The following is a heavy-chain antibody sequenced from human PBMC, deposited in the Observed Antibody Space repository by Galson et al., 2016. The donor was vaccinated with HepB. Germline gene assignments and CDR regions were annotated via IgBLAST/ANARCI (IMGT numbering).Heavy chain of an antibody. V-gene: IGHV5-51*01. CDR3: AIHGHKLSTNKYDYYGMDV. D-gene: IGHD3-3*01. J-gene: IGHJ6*02. CDR2: LWPGDSDT. CDR1: GYSFSSHW. Sequence: SGAEVKKPGESLKIFCRTSGYSFSSHWIASVRQMPGKDMEWMGILWPGDSDTRYSQSFQGQVTISADKSNSTAYLQLNSLKASDTAMYYCAIHGHKLSTNKYDYYGMDVWGQGTTVTVSS.